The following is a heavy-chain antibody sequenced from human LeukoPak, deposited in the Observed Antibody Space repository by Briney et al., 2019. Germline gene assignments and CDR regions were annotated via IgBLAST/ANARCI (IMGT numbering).Heavy chain of an antibody. Sequence: GGSLRLSCAASGFTFSSYGMHWVRQAPGKGLEWVAVISYDGSNKYYADSVKGRFTISRDNSKNTLYLQMNSLRAEDTAVYYCAKTRDPTVTIDYWGQGTLVTVSS. CDR2: ISYDGSNK. J-gene: IGHJ4*02. D-gene: IGHD4-17*01. CDR3: AKTRDPTVTIDY. CDR1: GFTFSSYG. V-gene: IGHV3-30*18.